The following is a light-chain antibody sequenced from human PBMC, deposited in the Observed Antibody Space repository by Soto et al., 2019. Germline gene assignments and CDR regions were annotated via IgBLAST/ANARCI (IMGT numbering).Light chain of an antibody. CDR1: QSINNW. CDR3: QQYKDWPS. J-gene: IGKJ1*01. V-gene: IGKV1-5*01. CDR2: DAS. Sequence: DIQMTQSPSTLSASVGDRVAITCRASQSINNWLAWYQLKPGKAPKLLIYDASSLESGVPSRFSGSGSETDFTLTISSLQSEDFAVYYCQQYKDWPSFGQGTKVDIK.